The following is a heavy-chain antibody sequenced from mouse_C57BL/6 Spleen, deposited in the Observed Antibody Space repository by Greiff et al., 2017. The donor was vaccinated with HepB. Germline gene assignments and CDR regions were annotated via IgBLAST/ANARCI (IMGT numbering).Heavy chain of an antibody. CDR2: ISSGSSTI. J-gene: IGHJ3*01. D-gene: IGHD3-2*02. CDR3: ATAQARWFAY. Sequence: ESGGGLVKPGGSLKLSCAASGFTFSDYGMHWVRQAPEKGLEWVAYISSGSSTIYYADTVKGRFTISRDNAKNTLFLQMTSLRSEDTAMFYCATAQARWFAYWGQGTLVTVSA. V-gene: IGHV5-17*01. CDR1: GFTFSDYG.